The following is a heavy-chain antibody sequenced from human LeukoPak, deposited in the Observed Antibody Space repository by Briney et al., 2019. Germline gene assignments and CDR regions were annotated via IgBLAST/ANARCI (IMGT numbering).Heavy chain of an antibody. D-gene: IGHD3-22*01. V-gene: IGHV3-66*01. Sequence: GGSLRLSCAASGLTVSSNYMSWVRQAPGEGLEWVSVIYGAGSTYYADSVKGRFTISRDNSKNTLYLQMNSLRAEDTAVYYCATPRSGYYYYFDYWGQGTLVTVSS. CDR3: ATPRSGYYYYFDY. CDR1: GLTVSSNY. CDR2: IYGAGST. J-gene: IGHJ4*02.